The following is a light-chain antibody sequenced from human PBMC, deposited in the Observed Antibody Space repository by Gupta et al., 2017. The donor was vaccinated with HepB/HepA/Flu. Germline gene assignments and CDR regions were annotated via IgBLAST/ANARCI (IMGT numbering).Light chain of an antibody. Sequence: DIQMTQSPSSLSASVGDRITITCRTSQSISRFLNWYQQRPGKAPKLLIYGASNLQSGVPSRFSGSGSGTDVTLIISSLQPEDFATYYCQQSDSPPFSFGHGTKVEI. CDR2: GAS. J-gene: IGKJ3*01. CDR1: QSISRF. CDR3: QQSDSPPFS. V-gene: IGKV1-39*01.